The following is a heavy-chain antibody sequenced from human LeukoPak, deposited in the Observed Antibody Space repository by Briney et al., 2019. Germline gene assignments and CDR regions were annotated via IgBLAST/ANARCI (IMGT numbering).Heavy chain of an antibody. D-gene: IGHD3-10*01. V-gene: IGHV1-24*01. Sequence: ASVKVSCKVSGYTLTELSMHWVRQAPGKGLEWMGGFDPEDGETIYAQKFQGRVTMTEDTSTDTAYMELSSLRSEDTAVYYCATDSRWIRFGELSYFDYWGQGTLVTVSS. CDR2: FDPEDGET. J-gene: IGHJ4*02. CDR3: ATDSRWIRFGELSYFDY. CDR1: GYTLTELS.